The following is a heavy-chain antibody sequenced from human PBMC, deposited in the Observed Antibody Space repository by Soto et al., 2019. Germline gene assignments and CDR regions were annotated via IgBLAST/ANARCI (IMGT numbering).Heavy chain of an antibody. D-gene: IGHD2-15*01. Sequence: AGGSLRLSCAASGFTFSSYGMHWVRQAPGKGLEWVAVISYDGSNKYYADSVKGRFTISRDNSKNTLYLQMNSLRAEDTAVYYCAKDXNDIVVVVAATTYGMDVWGQGTTVTVSS. V-gene: IGHV3-30*18. J-gene: IGHJ6*02. CDR1: GFTFSSYG. CDR2: ISYDGSNK. CDR3: AKDXNDIVVVVAATTYGMDV.